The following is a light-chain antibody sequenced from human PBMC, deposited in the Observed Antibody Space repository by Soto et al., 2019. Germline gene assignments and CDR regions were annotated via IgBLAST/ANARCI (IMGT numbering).Light chain of an antibody. J-gene: IGLJ1*01. CDR3: NSYPTSSTRV. CDR2: EVS. Sequence: QSALTQPASVSGSPGQSITISCTGTSSDVGSYNLVSWYQQHPGKAPKLMIYEVSYRPSGVSNRFSGSKSGNTASLTISGLQAEDEAVYYCNSYPTSSTRVFGTGPKVTVL. V-gene: IGLV2-14*02. CDR1: SSDVGSYNL.